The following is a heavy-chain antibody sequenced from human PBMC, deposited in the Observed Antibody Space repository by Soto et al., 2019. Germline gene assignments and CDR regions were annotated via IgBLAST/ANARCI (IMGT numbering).Heavy chain of an antibody. Sequence: QVPLQESGPGLVKPSETLSLTCTVSGGSVSSGSYYWSWIRQPPGKGLEWIGYIYYSGSTNYNPSLKSRVTISVETSKNQFSLKLSSVTAADTAVYYCARVNTAMVMGRFDPWGQGTLVTVSS. CDR1: GGSVSSGSYY. CDR2: IYYSGST. J-gene: IGHJ5*02. D-gene: IGHD5-18*01. V-gene: IGHV4-61*01. CDR3: ARVNTAMVMGRFDP.